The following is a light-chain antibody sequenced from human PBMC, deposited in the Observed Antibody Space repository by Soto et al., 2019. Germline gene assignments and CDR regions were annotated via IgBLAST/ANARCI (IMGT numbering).Light chain of an antibody. V-gene: IGKV1-12*01. Sequence: DIQMTQSPSSVSASVGDRVTITCRASQDISSWLAWYQQKPGKAPKLLVYAASSLQGGVPSRFSGSGSGTDFTLTISSLQPEDFATYYGQQANSFPFTFGPGTKVDIK. CDR3: QQANSFPFT. J-gene: IGKJ3*01. CDR1: QDISSW. CDR2: AAS.